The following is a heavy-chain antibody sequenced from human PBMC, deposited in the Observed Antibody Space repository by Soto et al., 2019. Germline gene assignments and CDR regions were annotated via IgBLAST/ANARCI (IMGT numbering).Heavy chain of an antibody. D-gene: IGHD3-22*01. CDR1: GFTFSSYS. V-gene: IGHV3-48*02. CDR2: ISSSSSTI. Sequence: GASLRLSCEASGFTFSSYSMNWVRQAPGKGLEWVSYISSSSSTIYYADSVKGRFTISRDNAKNSLYLQMNSLRDEDTAVYYCARGLYYYDSRGYWGYWGQGT. J-gene: IGHJ4*02. CDR3: ARGLYYYDSRGYWGY.